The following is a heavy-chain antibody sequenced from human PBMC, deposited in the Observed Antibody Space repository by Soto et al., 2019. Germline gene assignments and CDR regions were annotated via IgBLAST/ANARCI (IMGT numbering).Heavy chain of an antibody. CDR3: AKLYWNPRYFDS. CDR1: GFTFTNVA. Sequence: PGGSLRLSCAASGFTFTNVAMTWVRQAPGKGLEWVSTITESGGRTDYADSVKGRFTISRDNSKSTLYLQMNNPRADDTGVYYCAKLYWNPRYFDSWGQGARVTVSS. V-gene: IGHV3-23*01. D-gene: IGHD1-1*01. J-gene: IGHJ4*02. CDR2: ITESGGRT.